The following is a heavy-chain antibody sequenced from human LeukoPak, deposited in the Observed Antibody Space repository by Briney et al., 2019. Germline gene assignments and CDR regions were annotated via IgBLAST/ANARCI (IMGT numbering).Heavy chain of an antibody. J-gene: IGHJ6*03. CDR3: ARVEATTGRNYHYYYMDV. D-gene: IGHD1-1*01. Sequence: GSLLLSCCASGVYFISYSMNWVRQAPGKGREWVASINSGSTYMYYGDSVKGRFTISRDNAKNSLHLQMDSLRVEDTAVYFCARVEATTGRNYHYYYMDVWGKGTTVSVSS. CDR2: INSGSTYM. CDR1: GVYFISYS. V-gene: IGHV3-21*01.